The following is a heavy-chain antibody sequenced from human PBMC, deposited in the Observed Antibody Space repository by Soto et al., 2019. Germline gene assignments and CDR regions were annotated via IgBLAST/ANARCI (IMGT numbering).Heavy chain of an antibody. D-gene: IGHD2-2*02. CDR2: ISAYNGNT. CDR3: AREPYCISTSCYKGGSWFDP. CDR1: GYTFTSYG. Sequence: QVQLVQSGAEVKKPGASVKVSCKASGYTFTSYGISWVRQAPGQGLEWMGWISAYNGNTNYAQKLHGRVTMTTDTTTSKAYMELRSLRSDDTAVYYCAREPYCISTSCYKGGSWFDPWGQGTLVTVSS. V-gene: IGHV1-18*01. J-gene: IGHJ5*02.